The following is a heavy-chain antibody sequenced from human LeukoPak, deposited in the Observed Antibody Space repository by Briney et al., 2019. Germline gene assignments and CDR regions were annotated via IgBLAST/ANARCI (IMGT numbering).Heavy chain of an antibody. J-gene: IGHJ4*02. CDR3: WREYIDRTLGDYESGSYIDY. Sequence: ASVKVSCKASGYTFTTYAMNWVRQAPGQGLEWMGWINTNTGNPTYAQGFTGRFVFSLDTSVSTAYLQISSLKAEDTAVFYCWREYIDRTLGDYESGSYIDYGGQGTLVTVSS. D-gene: IGHD3-10*01. CDR2: INTNTGNP. V-gene: IGHV7-4-1*02. CDR1: GYTFTTYA.